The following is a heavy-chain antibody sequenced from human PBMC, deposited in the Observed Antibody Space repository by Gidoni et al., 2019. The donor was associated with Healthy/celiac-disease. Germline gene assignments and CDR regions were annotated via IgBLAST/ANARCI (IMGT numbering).Heavy chain of an antibody. CDR3: ARGDLTYYYDNWWGPGSRAFDI. V-gene: IGHV4-34*01. J-gene: IGHJ3*02. CDR1: GGSFSGYY. D-gene: IGHD3-22*01. Sequence: QVQLQQWGAGLLKPSETLSLTCAVYGGSFSGYYWRWIRQPPGKGLEWIGEINHSGSTNYNPSLKSRVTISVDTSKNQFSLKLSSVTAADTAVYYCARGDLTYYYDNWWGPGSRAFDIWGQGTMVTVSS. CDR2: INHSGST.